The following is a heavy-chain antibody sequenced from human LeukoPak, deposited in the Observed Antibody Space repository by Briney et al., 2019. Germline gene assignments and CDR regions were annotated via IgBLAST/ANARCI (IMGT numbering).Heavy chain of an antibody. Sequence: GGSLSLSCAPSGLTFSSYSMNWVRHAPGEGLEWVSSISSSSSDIYYADSVKGRCTISRDNAKNSLYLQMSSLRAEDTAVYYCASHYYGSGTYYNDYWGQGTLVTVSS. CDR1: GLTFSSYS. CDR3: ASHYYGSGTYYNDY. D-gene: IGHD3-10*01. J-gene: IGHJ4*02. CDR2: ISSSSSDI. V-gene: IGHV3-21*01.